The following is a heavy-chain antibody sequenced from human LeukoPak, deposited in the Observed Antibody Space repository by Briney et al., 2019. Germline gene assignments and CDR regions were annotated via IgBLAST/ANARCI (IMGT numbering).Heavy chain of an antibody. J-gene: IGHJ4*02. Sequence: SQTLSLTCAISGESVSSKNGAWNWIRQSPSRGLEWLGRTYYRSKWYNDYAVSMNGRITINPDTSKNQFSLQLNSVTPDDTAVYYCARDPDYYDSCGYLDYWGQGTLVTVSS. CDR3: ARDPDYYDSCGYLDY. D-gene: IGHD3-22*01. V-gene: IGHV6-1*01. CDR1: GESVSSKNGA. CDR2: TYYRSKWYN.